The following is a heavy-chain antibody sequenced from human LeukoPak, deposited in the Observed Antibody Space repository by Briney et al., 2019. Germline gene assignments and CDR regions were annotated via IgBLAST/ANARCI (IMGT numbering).Heavy chain of an antibody. Sequence: GGSLRLSCAASGFTFRNHAMNWGRQAPGKGLEWVSSISGSSSDIYYADSVNARFTISRNNAKNSLYLQMNSLRAEDTAVYYCARRGYYDSSGYDYWGQGTLVTVSS. CDR1: GFTFRNHA. CDR3: ARRGYYDSSGYDY. CDR2: ISGSSSDI. D-gene: IGHD3-22*01. J-gene: IGHJ4*02. V-gene: IGHV3-21*01.